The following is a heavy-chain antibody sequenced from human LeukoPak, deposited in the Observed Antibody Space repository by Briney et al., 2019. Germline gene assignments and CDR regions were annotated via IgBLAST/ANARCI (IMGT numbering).Heavy chain of an antibody. J-gene: IGHJ4*02. Sequence: ASVKVSCKASGYTFTSYGISWVRQAPGQGLEWMGWISVYNGNTNYAQKLQGRITMTTDTSTSTAYMELRSLRSDDTALYYCARESYNSGSYYNDYWGQGTLVTVSS. V-gene: IGHV1-18*01. D-gene: IGHD3-10*01. CDR3: ARESYNSGSYYNDY. CDR1: GYTFTSYG. CDR2: ISVYNGNT.